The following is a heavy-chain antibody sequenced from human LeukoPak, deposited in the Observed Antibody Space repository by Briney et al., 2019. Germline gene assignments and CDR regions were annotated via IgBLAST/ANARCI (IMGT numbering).Heavy chain of an antibody. D-gene: IGHD2-2*01. CDR2: IYYSGST. V-gene: IGHV4-39*01. CDR3: ARRSAAAAFDI. Sequence: SETLSLTCTVSGGSISSSSYYWGWIRQPPGKGLEWIGSIYYSGSTYYNPSLKSRVTISVDTSKNQFSLKLSSVTAADTAVYYCARRSAAAAFDIWGQGTMVTVSS. CDR1: GGSISSSSYY. J-gene: IGHJ3*02.